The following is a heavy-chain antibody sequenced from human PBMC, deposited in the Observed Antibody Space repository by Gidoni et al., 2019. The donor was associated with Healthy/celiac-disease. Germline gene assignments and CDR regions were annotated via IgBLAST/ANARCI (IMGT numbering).Heavy chain of an antibody. CDR1: GGSFGGYY. CDR2: SNHSGST. D-gene: IGHD3-3*01. V-gene: IGHV4-34*01. CDR3: ARAPRKELRFLEWLKAYYFDY. J-gene: IGHJ4*02. Sequence: QVQLQQLGAGLLKPSETLSRTCAVYGGSFGGYYLSWIRQPPGKGLEWIGESNHSGSTNYNPSLKRRVTISVDTSKNQFSLKLSSVTAADTAVYYCARAPRKELRFLEWLKAYYFDYWGQGTLVTVSS.